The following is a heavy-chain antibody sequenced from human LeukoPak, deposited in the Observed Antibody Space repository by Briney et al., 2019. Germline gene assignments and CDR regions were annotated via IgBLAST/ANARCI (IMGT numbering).Heavy chain of an antibody. CDR3: AKDTGCSSSWEPFDY. CDR1: GFTFDDYA. Sequence: PGRSLRLSCAASGFTFDDYAMHWVRQAPGKGLEWVSGISWNSGSIGYADSVKGRFTIYRDNAKNSLYLQMNSLRAEDTALYYCAKDTGCSSSWEPFDYWGQGTLVTVSS. CDR2: ISWNSGSI. J-gene: IGHJ4*02. D-gene: IGHD6-13*01. V-gene: IGHV3-9*01.